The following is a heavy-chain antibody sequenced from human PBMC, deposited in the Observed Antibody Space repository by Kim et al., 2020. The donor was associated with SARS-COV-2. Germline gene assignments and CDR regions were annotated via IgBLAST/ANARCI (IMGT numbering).Heavy chain of an antibody. CDR3: ARSVAGRIAAFDL. Sequence: YYVDSIKGPFTISGDNAQNSLYLHVDSLRAEDTAMYYCARSVAGRIAAFDLWGQGTMVTVSS. V-gene: IGHV3-7*03. D-gene: IGHD6-19*01. J-gene: IGHJ3*01.